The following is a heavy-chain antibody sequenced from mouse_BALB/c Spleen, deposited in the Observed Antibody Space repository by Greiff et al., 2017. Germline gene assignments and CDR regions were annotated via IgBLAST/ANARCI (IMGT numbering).Heavy chain of an antibody. J-gene: IGHJ3*01. V-gene: IGHV1-14*01. CDR3: ARGEYDVGFAY. Sequence: QLQESGPELVKPGASVKMSCKASGYTFTSYVMHWVKQKPGQGLEWIGYINPYNDGTKYNEKFKGKATLTSDKSSSTAYMELSSLTSEDSAVYYCARGEYDVGFAYWGQGTLVTVSA. D-gene: IGHD2-14*01. CDR2: INPYNDGT. CDR1: GYTFTSYV.